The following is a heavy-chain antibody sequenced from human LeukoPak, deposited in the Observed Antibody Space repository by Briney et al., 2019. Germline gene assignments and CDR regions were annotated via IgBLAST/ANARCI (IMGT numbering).Heavy chain of an antibody. CDR2: ISWNSGSI. Sequence: GGSLRLSCAASGFTFHDHTMHWVRQAPGKGLEWVSGISWNSGSIGYADSVKGRFTISRDNAKNSLYLQMNSLRAEDTALYYCAKGGYCSGGSCYFDYWGQGTLVTVSS. CDR3: AKGGYCSGGSCYFDY. CDR1: GFTFHDHT. V-gene: IGHV3-9*01. J-gene: IGHJ4*02. D-gene: IGHD2-15*01.